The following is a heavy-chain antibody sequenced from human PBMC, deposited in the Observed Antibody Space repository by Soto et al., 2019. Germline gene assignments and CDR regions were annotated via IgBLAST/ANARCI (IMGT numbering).Heavy chain of an antibody. CDR1: GGTFSSYA. CDR2: IIPIFGTA. D-gene: IGHD2-2*01. V-gene: IGHV1-69*13. CDR3: ARDHRVPAANYYYGMDV. Sequence: SVKVSCKASGGTFSSYAISWVRQAPGQGLEWMGGIIPIFGTANYAQKFQGRVTITADESTSTAYMELSSLRSEDTAVYYCARDHRVPAANYYYGMDVWGQGTTVTVSS. J-gene: IGHJ6*02.